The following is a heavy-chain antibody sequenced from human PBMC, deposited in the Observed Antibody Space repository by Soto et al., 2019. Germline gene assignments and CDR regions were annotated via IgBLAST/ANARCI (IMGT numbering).Heavy chain of an antibody. D-gene: IGHD4-17*01. CDR1: GGSFSSSA. V-gene: IGHV1-69*13. J-gene: IGHJ5*02. CDR3: ARGSATVTTGGDWFDP. Sequence: SVKVSCKASGGSFSSSAVSWVRQAPGQGLEWMGGIIPIFGTANYAQKFQGRVTITADESTSTAYMELSSLRSEDTAVYYCARGSATVTTGGDWFDPWGQGTLVTVSS. CDR2: IIPIFGTA.